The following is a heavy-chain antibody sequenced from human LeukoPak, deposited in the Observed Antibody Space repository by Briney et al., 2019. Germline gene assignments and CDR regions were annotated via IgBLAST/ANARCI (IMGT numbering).Heavy chain of an antibody. CDR3: AREYGYRYGHLYYFDY. J-gene: IGHJ4*02. Sequence: PSETLSLTCTVSGGSIISYYWNWIRQPAGKGLEWIGRIYTSGSTNYNPSLKSRVTMSVDTSKNQFSLKLSSVTAADTAVYYCAREYGYRYGHLYYFDYWGQGTLVTVSS. CDR1: GGSIISYY. D-gene: IGHD5-18*01. CDR2: IYTSGST. V-gene: IGHV4-4*07.